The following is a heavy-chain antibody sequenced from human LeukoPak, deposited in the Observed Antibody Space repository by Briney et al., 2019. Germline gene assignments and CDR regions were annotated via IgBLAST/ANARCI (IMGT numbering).Heavy chain of an antibody. Sequence: SGTLSLTLRVSGASLRSYYWDWVRQAPGKGLEWIGYISDTGKTDSNPSLKSRVTISLGTSKTQFSLRLRSVTAADSAVYYCATGYYEPFATWGPGILVTVSS. CDR2: ISDTGKT. J-gene: IGHJ5*02. CDR3: ATGYYEPFAT. V-gene: IGHV4-59*01. CDR1: GASLRSYY. D-gene: IGHD1-26*01.